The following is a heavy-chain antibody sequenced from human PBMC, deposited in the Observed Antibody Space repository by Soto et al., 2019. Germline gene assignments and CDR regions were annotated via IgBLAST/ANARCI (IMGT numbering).Heavy chain of an antibody. J-gene: IGHJ6*02. CDR2: IWYDGSNK. CDR3: ARSSPWQQLYGMDV. CDR1: GFTFSSYG. V-gene: IGHV3-33*01. Sequence: PGGSLRLSCAASGFTFSSYGMHWVRQAPGKGLEWVAVIWYDGSNKYYADSVKGRFTISRDNSKNTLYLQMNSLRAEDTAVYYCARSSPWQQLYGMDVWGQGTTVTVSS. D-gene: IGHD6-13*01.